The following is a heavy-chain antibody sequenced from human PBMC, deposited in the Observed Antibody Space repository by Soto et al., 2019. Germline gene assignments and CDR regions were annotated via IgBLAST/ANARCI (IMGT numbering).Heavy chain of an antibody. Sequence: QVQLVQSGAEVKKPGASVKVSCKASGDSFRSYDVHWVRQAPGQGLEWMGRSVGGNGNTRYSEKFQDRLAISRDTRANTVYMELSGLRSEDTAVYYCARESDHYQDFFEHWGQGALVIVSS. CDR1: GDSFRSYD. CDR3: ARESDHYQDFFEH. V-gene: IGHV1-3*01. D-gene: IGHD1-26*01. J-gene: IGHJ4*02. CDR2: SVGGNGNT.